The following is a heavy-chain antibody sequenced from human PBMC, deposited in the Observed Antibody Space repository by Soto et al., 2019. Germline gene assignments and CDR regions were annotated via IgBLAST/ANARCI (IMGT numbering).Heavy chain of an antibody. J-gene: IGHJ5*02. CDR3: AREDVVLVPTAISWFDP. CDR1: GYTFTNYA. CDR2: INVGNDDT. Sequence: QVPLVQSGAEVKKPGASVKVSCKASGYTFTNYAIHWMRQAPGQRPEWMGWINVGNDDTKYSQNFQGRITITRDTSATTAYMELSSLRSEDTAVYYCAREDVVLVPTAISWFDPWGQGTLVTVSS. D-gene: IGHD2-2*02. V-gene: IGHV1-3*01.